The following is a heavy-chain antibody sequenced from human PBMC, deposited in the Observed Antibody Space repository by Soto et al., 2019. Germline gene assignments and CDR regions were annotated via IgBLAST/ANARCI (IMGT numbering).Heavy chain of an antibody. CDR1: GGSFSGYY. V-gene: IGHV4-34*01. CDR3: ARGRITMVRGVIGYMDV. D-gene: IGHD3-10*01. CDR2: INHSGST. J-gene: IGHJ6*03. Sequence: SETLSLTCAVYGGSFSGYYWSWIRQPPGKGLEWIGEINHSGSTNYNPSLKSRVTISVDTSKNQFSLKLSSVTAADTAVYYCARGRITMVRGVIGYMDVWGKGTTVTVSS.